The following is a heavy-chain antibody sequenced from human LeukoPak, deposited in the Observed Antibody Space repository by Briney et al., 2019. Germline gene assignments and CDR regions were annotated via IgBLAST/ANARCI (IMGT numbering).Heavy chain of an antibody. CDR1: GGSISSSSYY. J-gene: IGHJ3*02. V-gene: IGHV4-39*01. CDR2: IYYSGST. D-gene: IGHD3-10*01. CDR3: ARSAVRAFDI. Sequence: PSETLSLACTVSGGSISSSSYYWGWIRQPPGEGLEWTGSIYYSGSTYYNPSLKSRVTISVDTSKNQFSLKLSSVTAADTAVYYCARSAVRAFDIWGQGTMVTVSS.